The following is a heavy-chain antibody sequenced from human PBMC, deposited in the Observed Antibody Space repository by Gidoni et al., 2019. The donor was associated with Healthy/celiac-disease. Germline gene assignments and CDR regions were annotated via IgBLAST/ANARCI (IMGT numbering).Heavy chain of an antibody. J-gene: IGHJ5*02. CDR1: GGSIRRYY. CDR2: IYFRGST. Sequence: QVQLQESGPGLVKPSETLSLTCTVSGGSIRRYYCGWIRQPPGKGLEWIGYIYFRGSTNYNPSLKSRVTISVDTSKNQFSLKLSSVTAADTAVYYCASLGCSSTSCYEGDWFDPWGQGTLVTVSS. CDR3: ASLGCSSTSCYEGDWFDP. D-gene: IGHD2-2*01. V-gene: IGHV4-59*01.